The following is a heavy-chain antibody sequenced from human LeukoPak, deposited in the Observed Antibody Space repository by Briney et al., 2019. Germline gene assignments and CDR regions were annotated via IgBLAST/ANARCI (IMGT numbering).Heavy chain of an antibody. J-gene: IGHJ3*02. CDR3: TTRELRYYGSGTYPVAFDI. D-gene: IGHD3-10*01. Sequence: GGSLRLSCAASGFTFSNAWMNWVRQAPGKGLEGVGRIRSKSDHGTTDYAAHVKGRVTISRDDSKNTLYLQMNSLKTEDTAVYYCTTRELRYYGSGTYPVAFDIWGQGTMVTVSS. V-gene: IGHV3-15*01. CDR2: IRSKSDHGTT. CDR1: GFTFSNAW.